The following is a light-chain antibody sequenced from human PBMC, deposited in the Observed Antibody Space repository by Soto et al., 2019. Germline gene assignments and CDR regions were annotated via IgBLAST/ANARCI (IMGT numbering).Light chain of an antibody. CDR3: QQSGTFPWA. CDR2: KAS. V-gene: IGKV1-5*03. Sequence: DITMTQSASTLSGSVGDRVTIPCRASQTISSWLAWYQQKPGKAPKLLIYKASTIESGVPSRFSGSGSGTEFTLTISSLQPEDFATYYCQQSGTFPWAFGQGTKVDIK. J-gene: IGKJ1*01. CDR1: QTISSW.